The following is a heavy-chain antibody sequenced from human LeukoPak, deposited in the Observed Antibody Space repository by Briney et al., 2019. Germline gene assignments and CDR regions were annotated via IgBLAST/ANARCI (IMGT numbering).Heavy chain of an antibody. D-gene: IGHD2-15*01. J-gene: IGHJ4*02. Sequence: GGSLRLSCAASGFTFSRYWMSWVRQAPGKGLEWVANIKQDGSEKYYVDSVKGRFTISRDNAKNSLYLQMNSLRAEDTAVYYCARDDIVAGDYWGQGTLVTVSS. CDR2: IKQDGSEK. V-gene: IGHV3-7*01. CDR3: ARDDIVAGDY. CDR1: GFTFSRYW.